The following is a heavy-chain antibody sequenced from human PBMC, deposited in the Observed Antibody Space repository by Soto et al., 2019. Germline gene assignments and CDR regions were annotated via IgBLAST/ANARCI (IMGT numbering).Heavy chain of an antibody. D-gene: IGHD3-10*01. V-gene: IGHV3-53*02. CDR1: GLTVSSNY. Sequence: EVQLVETGGGLIQPGGSLRLSCAASGLTVSSNYMNWVRQAPGKGLEWVSVLYSGGSTHYAGSVKGRFIISRDNSKNRLYLQMNSLRVEDTAVYYCARDRPGDEGDGFDIWGPGTMVTVSS. CDR2: LYSGGST. CDR3: ARDRPGDEGDGFDI. J-gene: IGHJ3*02.